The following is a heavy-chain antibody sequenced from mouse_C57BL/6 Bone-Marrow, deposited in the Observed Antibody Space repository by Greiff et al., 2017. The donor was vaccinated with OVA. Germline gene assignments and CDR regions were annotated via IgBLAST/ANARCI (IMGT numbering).Heavy chain of an antibody. V-gene: IGHV3-6*01. D-gene: IGHD3-3*01. CDR2: ISYDGSN. Sequence: VQLKESGPGLVKPSQSLSLTCSVTGYSITSGYYWNWIRQFPGNKLEWMGYISYDGSNNYNPSLKNRISITRDTSKNQFFLKLNSVTTEDTATYYCARGGPVFDYWGQGTTLTVSS. CDR3: ARGGPVFDY. J-gene: IGHJ2*01. CDR1: GYSITSGYY.